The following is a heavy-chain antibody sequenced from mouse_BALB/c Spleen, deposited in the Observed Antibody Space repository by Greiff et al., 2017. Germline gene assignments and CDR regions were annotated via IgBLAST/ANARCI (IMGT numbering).Heavy chain of an antibody. J-gene: IGHJ4*01. CDR2: IYPGNGGT. CDR1: GYTFTSYN. CDR3: ARSGYGNYFYAMDY. D-gene: IGHD2-10*02. V-gene: IGHV1-12*01. Sequence: QVQLQQSGAELVRSGASVKMSCKASGYTFTSYNMHWVKQTPGQGLEWIGYIYPGNGGTNYNQKFKGKATLTADTSSSTAYMQISSLTSEDSAVYFCARSGYGNYFYAMDYWGQGTSVTVSS.